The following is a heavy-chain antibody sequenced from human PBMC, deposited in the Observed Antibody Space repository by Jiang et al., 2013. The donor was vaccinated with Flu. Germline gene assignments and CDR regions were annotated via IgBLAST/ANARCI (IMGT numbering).Heavy chain of an antibody. D-gene: IGHD4-17*01. Sequence: SGGGLVQPGGSLKLSCAASGFTFSGSAMHWVRQASGKGLEWVGRIRSKANSYATAYAASVKGRFTISRDDSKNTAYLQMNSLKTEDTAVYYCTTRLRADAFDIWGQGTMVTVSS. CDR3: TTRLRADAFDI. V-gene: IGHV3-73*01. CDR2: IRSKANSYAT. CDR1: GFTFSGSA. J-gene: IGHJ3*02.